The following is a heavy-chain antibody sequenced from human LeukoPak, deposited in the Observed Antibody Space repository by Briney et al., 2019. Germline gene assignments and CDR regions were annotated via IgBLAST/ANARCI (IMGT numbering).Heavy chain of an antibody. CDR2: IYYSGST. J-gene: IGHJ6*02. D-gene: IGHD1-26*01. Sequence: SSETLSLTCTVSGGSISSSSYYWGWMRQPPGKGLEWIGSIYYSGSTYYNPSLKGRVTISVDTSKNQFSLKLSSATAADTAVYYCARGASGSYYYYYGMDVWGQGTTVTVSS. CDR1: GGSISSSSYY. V-gene: IGHV4-39*07. CDR3: ARGASGSYYYYYGMDV.